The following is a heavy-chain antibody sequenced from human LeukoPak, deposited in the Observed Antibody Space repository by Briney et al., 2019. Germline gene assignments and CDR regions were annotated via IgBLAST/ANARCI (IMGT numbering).Heavy chain of an antibody. CDR2: MNPNSGNT. CDR3: ARGQFTLGVPAATSIELGHWFDP. CDR1: GYTFTSYD. J-gene: IGHJ5*02. D-gene: IGHD2-2*01. V-gene: IGHV1-8*01. Sequence: ASVAVSFTASGYTFTSYDINWVRQATGQGLEWMGWMNPNSGNTGYAQKFQGRVTMTRNTSISTAYMEVSSLRSEDTAVYYCARGQFTLGVPAATSIELGHWFDPWGQGTLVSVSS.